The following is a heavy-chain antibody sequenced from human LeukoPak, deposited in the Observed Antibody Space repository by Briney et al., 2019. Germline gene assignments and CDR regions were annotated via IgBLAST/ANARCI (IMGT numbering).Heavy chain of an antibody. V-gene: IGHV3-7*05. CDR1: GFTFSSYW. CDR3: AREHYYDSSGYYSIRYYFDY. J-gene: IGHJ4*02. CDR2: IKQDGSEK. D-gene: IGHD3-22*01. Sequence: GGSLRLSCAASGFTFSSYWMSWVRQAPGKGLEWVANIKQDGSEKYYVDSVKGRFTISRDNAKNSLYLQMNSLRAEDTAVYYCAREHYYDSSGYYSIRYYFDYWGQGTLVTVSS.